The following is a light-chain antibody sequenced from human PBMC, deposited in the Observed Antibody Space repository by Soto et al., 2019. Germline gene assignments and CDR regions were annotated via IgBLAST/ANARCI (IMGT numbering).Light chain of an antibody. CDR1: QSISGW. J-gene: IGKJ1*01. Sequence: DIQMTQSPSTLSASVGDRVTITCRASQSISGWLAWYQQKPGKAPKLLIYDASSLESGVPSRFSGGGSGTEFTLTISSLQPDDFATYYCQQYNRYSWTFGQGTKVDIK. V-gene: IGKV1-5*01. CDR3: QQYNRYSWT. CDR2: DAS.